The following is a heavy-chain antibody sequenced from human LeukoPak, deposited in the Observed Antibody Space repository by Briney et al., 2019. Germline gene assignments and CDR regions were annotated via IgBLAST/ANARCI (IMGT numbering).Heavy chain of an antibody. V-gene: IGHV4-34*01. CDR1: GGSFSGYY. CDR2: INESGTT. D-gene: IGHD3-10*01. CDR3: ARALMTLVRGVPRTTWFDP. J-gene: IGHJ5*02. Sequence: SETLSLTCAVFGGSFSGYYWTWVRQAPGKGLEWIGEINESGTTNYNPSLDNRGTISVDRSKTQFSLKVTSLTAADTAVFYCARALMTLVRGVPRTTWFDPWGPGTLVTVSS.